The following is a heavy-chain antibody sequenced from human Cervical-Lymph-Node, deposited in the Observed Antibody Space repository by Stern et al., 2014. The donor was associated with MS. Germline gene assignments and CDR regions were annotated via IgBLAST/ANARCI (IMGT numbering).Heavy chain of an antibody. D-gene: IGHD6-19*01. CDR3: ARGGSAVAQPNFDY. CDR1: GYTFTSYY. J-gene: IGHJ4*02. CDR2: INPSGGSP. V-gene: IGHV1-46*01. Sequence: QLVQSGAEVKKPGASVTVSCKASGYTFTSYYMHWVRQAPGQGLEWMGIINPSGGSPSSDQKFKGRVTMTRDTSTITVDMELSSLRSEDTAVYYCARGGSAVAQPNFDYWGQGTLVTVSS.